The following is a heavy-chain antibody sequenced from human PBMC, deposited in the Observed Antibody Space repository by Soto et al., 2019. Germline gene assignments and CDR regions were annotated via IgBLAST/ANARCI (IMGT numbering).Heavy chain of an antibody. Sequence: SETLSLTCTVSGGSISSGGYYWSWIRQHPGKGLEWIGYIYYSGSTYYNPSLKSRVTISVDTSKNQFSLKLSSVTAADTAVYYCARVATYYYDSSGYYYWKGIDYWGQGTLVTVSS. CDR1: GGSISSGGYY. CDR2: IYYSGST. CDR3: ARVATYYYDSSGYYYWKGIDY. V-gene: IGHV4-31*03. D-gene: IGHD3-22*01. J-gene: IGHJ4*02.